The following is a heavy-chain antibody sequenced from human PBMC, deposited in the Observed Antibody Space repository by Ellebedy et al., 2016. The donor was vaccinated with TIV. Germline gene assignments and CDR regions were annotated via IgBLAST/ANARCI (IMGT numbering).Heavy chain of an antibody. Sequence: GESLKISXAASGFTFSSYAMSWVRQAPGKGLEWVSAISGSGGSTYYADSVKGRFTISRDNSKNTLYLQMNSLRAEDTAVYYCAKIGVVVLWSWYGMDVWGQGTTVTVSS. CDR2: ISGSGGST. V-gene: IGHV3-23*01. CDR3: AKIGVVVLWSWYGMDV. J-gene: IGHJ6*02. CDR1: GFTFSSYA. D-gene: IGHD3-22*01.